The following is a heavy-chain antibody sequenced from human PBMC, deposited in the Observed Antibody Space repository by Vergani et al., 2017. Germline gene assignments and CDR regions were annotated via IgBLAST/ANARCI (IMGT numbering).Heavy chain of an antibody. CDR2: ISAYNGNT. D-gene: IGHD3-3*01. CDR3: ARATYDFWGGYPHHYYYFDY. J-gene: IGHJ4*02. V-gene: IGHV1-18*04. CDR1: GYTFTSYY. Sequence: QVQLVQSGAEVKKPGASVKVSCKASGYTFTSYYMHWVRQAPGQGLEWMGWISAYNGNTNYAQKLQGRVTMTTDTSTSTAYMELRSLRSDDTAVYYCARATYDFWGGYPHHYYYFDYWGQGTLVTVSS.